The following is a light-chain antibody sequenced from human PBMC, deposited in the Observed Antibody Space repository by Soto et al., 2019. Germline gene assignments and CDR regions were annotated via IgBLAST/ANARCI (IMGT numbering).Light chain of an antibody. Sequence: QSALTQPASVSGSPGQSITISCTGTSSDVGGYNYVSWYQQHPGKAPKLMIYEVSYRPSGVSNRFSGSKSGNTASLIISGLQAEDEADYYCSSYTSSSTVVFGGGTKPTVL. CDR3: SSYTSSSTVV. CDR1: SSDVGGYNY. V-gene: IGLV2-14*03. CDR2: EVS. J-gene: IGLJ2*01.